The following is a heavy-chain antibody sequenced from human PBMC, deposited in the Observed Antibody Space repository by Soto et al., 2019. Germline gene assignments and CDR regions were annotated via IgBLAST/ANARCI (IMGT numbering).Heavy chain of an antibody. CDR2: IKSKTDGGTT. J-gene: IGHJ4*02. CDR1: GFTFSNAW. Sequence: GGSLRLSCAASGFTFSNAWMSWVRQAPGKGLEWVGRIKSKTDGGTTDYAAPVKGRFAISRDDSKNTLYLQMNSLKTEDTAVYYCTTDNWNTAMDIFDYWGQGTLVTVSS. D-gene: IGHD5-18*01. V-gene: IGHV3-15*01. CDR3: TTDNWNTAMDIFDY.